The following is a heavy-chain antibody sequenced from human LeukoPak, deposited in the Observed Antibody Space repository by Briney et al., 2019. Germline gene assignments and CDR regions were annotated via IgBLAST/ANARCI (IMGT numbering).Heavy chain of an antibody. V-gene: IGHV4-39*01. D-gene: IGHD3-16*01. CDR2: IYYSGST. CDR3: ARSVGGALRTNWFDP. CDR1: GGSISSSSYY. J-gene: IGHJ5*02. Sequence: PSETLSLTCTVSGGSISSSSYYWGWIRQPPGKGLEWIGCIYYSGSTSYNPSLKSRVTISVDMSKSQFSLQLTSVTAADTAVYYCARSVGGALRTNWFDPWGQGTLVTVSS.